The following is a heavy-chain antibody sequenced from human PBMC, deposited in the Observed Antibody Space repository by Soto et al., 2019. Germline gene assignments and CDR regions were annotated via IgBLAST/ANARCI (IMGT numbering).Heavy chain of an antibody. CDR1: GFTFSSYG. CDR2: ISYDGSNK. V-gene: IGHV3-30*03. CDR3: AGEPFYYYGLDV. J-gene: IGHJ6*02. Sequence: GGSLRLSCAASGFTFSSYGMHWVRQAPGKGLEWVAVISYDGSNKYYADSVKGRFTISRDNAKNSLYLQMNTLRAEDTAMYYCAGEPFYYYGLDVWGQGTTVTVS.